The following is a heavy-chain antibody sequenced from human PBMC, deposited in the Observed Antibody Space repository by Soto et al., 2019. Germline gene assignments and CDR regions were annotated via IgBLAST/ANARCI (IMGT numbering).Heavy chain of an antibody. CDR1: GGSISSGYYY. V-gene: IGHV4-30-4*01. J-gene: IGHJ6*02. Sequence: SETLSLTCTVSGGSISSGYYYWSWIRQPPGKGLEWIGYIYYSGSTYYNPSLKSRVTISVDTSKNQFSLKLSSVTAADTAVYYCARSRGSGLTNQPSRIRYYYYGMDVWGQGTTVTVSS. CDR3: ARSRGSGLTNQPSRIRYYYYGMDV. CDR2: IYYSGST. D-gene: IGHD3-22*01.